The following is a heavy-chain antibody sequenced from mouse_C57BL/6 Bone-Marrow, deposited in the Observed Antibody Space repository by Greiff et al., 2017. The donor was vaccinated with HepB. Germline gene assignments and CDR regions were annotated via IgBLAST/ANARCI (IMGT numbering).Heavy chain of an antibody. CDR1: GYTFTDYY. D-gene: IGHD1-1*01. CDR2: INPNNGGT. V-gene: IGHV1-26*01. J-gene: IGHJ2*01. Sequence: EVKLVESGPELVKPGASVKISCKASGYTFTDYYMNWVKQSPGKSLEWIGDINPNNGGTSYNQKFKGKATLTIDKSSSTAYMELRSLTSEDSAVYYCARWGNLLLFDYWGQGTTLTVSS. CDR3: ARWGNLLLFDY.